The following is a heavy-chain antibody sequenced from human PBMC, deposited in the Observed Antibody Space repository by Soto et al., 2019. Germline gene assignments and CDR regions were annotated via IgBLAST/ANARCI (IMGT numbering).Heavy chain of an antibody. V-gene: IGHV1-46*01. J-gene: IGHJ4*02. CDR3: ARDYLSSKLSLSYFDF. CDR2: INPSGGSA. D-gene: IGHD2-2*01. Sequence: QVQLVQSGAEVTRPGASVKVSCKASGYSFISHYIHWVRQAPGQGLEWMGFINPSGGSATLAQKFQGRVTRTRDPSTTTVYMELSSLRSEDAAVYYCARDYLSSKLSLSYFDFWGQGTLVTVSS. CDR1: GYSFISHY.